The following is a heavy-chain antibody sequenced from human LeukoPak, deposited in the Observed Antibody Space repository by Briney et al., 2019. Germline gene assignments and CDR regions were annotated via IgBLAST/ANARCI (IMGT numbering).Heavy chain of an antibody. CDR2: ISGSGGST. D-gene: IGHD1-26*01. V-gene: IGHV3-23*01. Sequence: PGGSLRLSCAASGFTFSSYAMSWVRQAPGKGLEWVSAISGSGGSTYYADSVKGRFTISRDNSKNTLYLQRNSLRVEDTAVYYCARDSGRYGYYMDVWGKGTTVTVSS. CDR3: ARDSGRYGYYMDV. J-gene: IGHJ6*04. CDR1: GFTFSSYA.